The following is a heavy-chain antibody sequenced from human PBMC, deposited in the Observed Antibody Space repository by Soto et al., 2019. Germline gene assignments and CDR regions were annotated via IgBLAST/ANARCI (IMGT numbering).Heavy chain of an antibody. CDR1: TFSMYS. V-gene: IGHV3-21*06. CDR2: ISSGGIYI. D-gene: IGHD1-26*01. Sequence: EVQVAESGGGLVNPGGSLRLSCNFTFSMYSMNWVRQAPGMGLEWVASISSGGIYIKYADSVKGRFTITRDNAKNSVSLQMNSLKVEDTALYYCTRDQGGSYDSGFDPWGQGTQVIVSS. CDR3: TRDQGGSYDSGFDP. J-gene: IGHJ5*02.